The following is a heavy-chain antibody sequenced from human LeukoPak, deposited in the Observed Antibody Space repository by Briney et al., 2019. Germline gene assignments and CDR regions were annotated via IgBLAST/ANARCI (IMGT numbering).Heavy chain of an antibody. J-gene: IGHJ5*02. CDR3: ARDRGYCSSTSCYLYWFDP. CDR2: INSDGSST. V-gene: IGHV3-74*01. D-gene: IGHD2-2*01. Sequence: GGSLRLSCAASGFTFSNYWMPWVRQAPGKGLVWVSRINSDGSSTTYADSVNGRFTISRDNGKNTLYLQMNSLRAEDTAVYYCARDRGYCSSTSCYLYWFDPWGQGTLVTVSS. CDR1: GFTFSNYW.